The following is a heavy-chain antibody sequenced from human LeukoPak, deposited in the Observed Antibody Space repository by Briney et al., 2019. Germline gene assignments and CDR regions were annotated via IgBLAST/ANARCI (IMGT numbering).Heavy chain of an antibody. Sequence: SETLSLTCTVSGGSISSGDYYWSWIRQPPGKGLEWIGYIYYSGSTNYNPSLKSRVTISVDTSKNQFSLKLSSVTAADTAVYYCARDPGPYSGYARYNWFDPWGQGTLVTVSS. CDR3: ARDPGPYSGYARYNWFDP. CDR1: GGSISSGDYY. V-gene: IGHV4-61*08. D-gene: IGHD5-12*01. CDR2: IYYSGST. J-gene: IGHJ5*02.